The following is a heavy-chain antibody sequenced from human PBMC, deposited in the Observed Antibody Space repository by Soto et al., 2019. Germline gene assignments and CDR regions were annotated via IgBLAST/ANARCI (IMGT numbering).Heavy chain of an antibody. CDR1: GFTFSSYS. J-gene: IGHJ6*02. CDR2: ISSSSSTI. Sequence: GVSLRLSCAASGFTFSSYSMNWVRQAPGQGLEWVSYISSSSSTIYYADSVKGRFTISRDNAKNSLYLQMNSLRDEDTAVYYCARKNRYYYYSSRRMDVWGQGGTVTVPS. V-gene: IGHV3-48*02. CDR3: ARKNRYYYYSSRRMDV. D-gene: IGHD3-22*01.